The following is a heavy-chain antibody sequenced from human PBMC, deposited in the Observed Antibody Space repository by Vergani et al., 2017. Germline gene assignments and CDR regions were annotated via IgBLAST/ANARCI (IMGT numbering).Heavy chain of an antibody. CDR2: IRYDGSNK. J-gene: IGHJ3*02. V-gene: IGHV3-30*02. D-gene: IGHD3-10*01. Sequence: QVQLVESGGGVVQPGGSLRLSCGASGYTFSNYGMHWVRQAPGKGLEWVTFIRYDGSNKYYADSVKGRFTISRDNSKNTLYLQMNSLRAEDTAVYYCAKTSWYYGSGPGAFDIWGQGTMVTVSS. CDR3: AKTSWYYGSGPGAFDI. CDR1: GYTFSNYG.